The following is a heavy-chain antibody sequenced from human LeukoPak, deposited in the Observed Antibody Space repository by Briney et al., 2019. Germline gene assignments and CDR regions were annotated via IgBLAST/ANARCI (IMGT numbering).Heavy chain of an antibody. D-gene: IGHD5-12*01. CDR1: GFTFSSYA. CDR2: ISGSGGST. Sequence: GGSLRLSCAASGFTFSSYAMSWVRQAPGKGLEWVLAISGSGGSTYYADSVKGRFTISRDNAKNSLYLQMNSLRAEDTAVYYCAREDIVATSIDYWGQGTLVTVSS. J-gene: IGHJ4*02. CDR3: AREDIVATSIDY. V-gene: IGHV3-23*01.